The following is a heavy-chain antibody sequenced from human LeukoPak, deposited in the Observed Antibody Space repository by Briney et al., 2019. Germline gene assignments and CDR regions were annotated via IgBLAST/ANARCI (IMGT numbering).Heavy chain of an antibody. CDR3: ARGVLSSWWELIDY. D-gene: IGHD6-13*01. Sequence: GGSLTLSRPASGFTYNTYVFHWVRQPPDKGLEWVALISYEGSDTHYADSVKGRFTFSRDNPKNTVYLQTSSLRADDTAVYYCARGVLSSWWELIDYCGQGTLVTVSP. J-gene: IGHJ4*02. V-gene: IGHV3-30*04. CDR1: GFTYNTYV. CDR2: ISYEGSDT.